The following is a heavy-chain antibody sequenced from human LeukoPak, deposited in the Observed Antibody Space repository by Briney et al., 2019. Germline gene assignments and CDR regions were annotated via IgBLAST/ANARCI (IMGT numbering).Heavy chain of an antibody. CDR3: AGSYDSSGYPVNWFDP. D-gene: IGHD3-22*01. Sequence: PGGSLRLSCAASGFTFSNYSMNWVRQAPGKGLEWVSSISSSSSYIYYADSVKGRFTISRDNAKNSLYLQMNSLRAEDTAVYYCAGSYDSSGYPVNWFDPWGQGTLVTVSS. J-gene: IGHJ5*02. CDR2: ISSSSSYI. V-gene: IGHV3-21*01. CDR1: GFTFSNYS.